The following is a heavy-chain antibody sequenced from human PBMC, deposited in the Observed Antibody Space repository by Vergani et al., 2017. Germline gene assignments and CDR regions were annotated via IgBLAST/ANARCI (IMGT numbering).Heavy chain of an antibody. Sequence: EVQLLESGGSLKQPGGSVRLSCAASGFTFSTYAMHWVRQAPGKGLEWVSALTGGGGSTYYADSFKGRFIISRDNSRDTLYLQMNSLRPEDTSTYYGVNDARSYENFFASWGKGTLFTVSS. J-gene: IGHJ4*02. CDR2: LTGGGGST. V-gene: IGHV3-23*01. CDR1: GFTFSTYA. CDR3: VNDARSYENFFAS. D-gene: IGHD1-26*01.